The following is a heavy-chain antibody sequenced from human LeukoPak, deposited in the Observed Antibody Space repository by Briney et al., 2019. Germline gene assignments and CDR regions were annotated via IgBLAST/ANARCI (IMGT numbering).Heavy chain of an antibody. V-gene: IGHV1-24*01. Sequence: ASVKVSCKVSGYTLTELSMHWVRQARGKGLEWMGGFDPEDGETIYAQKFQRRVTMTEDTSTDTAYMELSSLRSEDTAVYYCATGLPRPVHAFDIWGQGTMVTVSS. D-gene: IGHD4-11*01. CDR3: ATGLPRPVHAFDI. CDR2: FDPEDGET. CDR1: GYTLTELS. J-gene: IGHJ3*02.